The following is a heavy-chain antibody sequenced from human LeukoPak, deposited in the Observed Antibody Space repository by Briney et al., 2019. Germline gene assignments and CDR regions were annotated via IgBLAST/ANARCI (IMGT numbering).Heavy chain of an antibody. D-gene: IGHD2-15*01. CDR1: GFTFRNYG. V-gene: IGHV3-30*18. Sequence: GGSLRLSCAASGFTFRNYGMHWVRQAPGKGLEWVAVISYDGSNKYYADSVKGRFTISRDNSKRTLFLQTDGLRGEDTAVYYCANGGYYSLDSWGQGTLVTVSS. CDR2: ISYDGSNK. J-gene: IGHJ4*02. CDR3: ANGGYYSLDS.